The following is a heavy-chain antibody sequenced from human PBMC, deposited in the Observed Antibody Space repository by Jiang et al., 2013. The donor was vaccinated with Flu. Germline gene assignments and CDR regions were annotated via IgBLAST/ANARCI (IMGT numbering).Heavy chain of an antibody. CDR1: GGSFSGYY. Sequence: LLKPSETLSLTCAVYGGSFSGYYWSWIRQPPGKGLEWIGEINHSGSTNYNPSLKSRVTISVDTSKNQFSLKLSSVTAADTAVYYCARGRGAVAGRDYGMDVVGQRDHGHRLL. J-gene: IGHJ6*04. V-gene: IGHV4-34*01. CDR3: ARGRGAVAGRDYGMDV. D-gene: IGHD6-19*01. CDR2: INHSGST.